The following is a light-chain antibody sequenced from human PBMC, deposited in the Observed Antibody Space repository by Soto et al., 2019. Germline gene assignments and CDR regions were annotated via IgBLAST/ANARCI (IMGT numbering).Light chain of an antibody. CDR2: AAS. V-gene: IGKV1-6*01. CDR1: QGIRND. Sequence: AIHMTQSPSSLSASVVDRVTITCRASQGIRNDLGWYQQKPGKAPELLIYAASTLQRGVPSRCSGSGSGTDFTLTIICLRSEDFATYYCQQYYSFPWTFGQGTKVDIK. CDR3: QQYYSFPWT. J-gene: IGKJ1*01.